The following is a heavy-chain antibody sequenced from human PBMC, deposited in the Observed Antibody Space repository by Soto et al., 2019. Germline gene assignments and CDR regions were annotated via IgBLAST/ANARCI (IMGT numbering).Heavy chain of an antibody. CDR2: FDPEDGET. J-gene: IGHJ6*02. CDR1: GYTLTELS. CDR3: ATHLPPYYYYYGMDV. Sequence: ASVKVSCKVSGYTLTELSMHWVRQAPGKGLEWMGGFDPEDGETIYAQKFQGRVTMTEGTSTDTAYMELSSPRSEDTTVYYCATHLPPYYYYYGMDVWGQGTTVTVSS. V-gene: IGHV1-24*01.